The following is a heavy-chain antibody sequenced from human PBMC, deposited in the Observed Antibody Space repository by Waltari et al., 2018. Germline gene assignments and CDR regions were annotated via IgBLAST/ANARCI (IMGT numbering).Heavy chain of an antibody. Sequence: QVQLQQWGAGLLKPSETLSLTCAVSGGSFSGYYWSWIRQPPGQGLEWIGEINHSGSGNTNPTHKMRCSIAVDTYKNQFSLKLSSVTAADTAVYYCARGRPEAIFVVVILYRSYYYGMDVWGQGTTVTVSS. V-gene: IGHV4-34*04. J-gene: IGHJ6*02. CDR2: INHSGSG. D-gene: IGHD3-3*01. CDR3: ARGRPEAIFVVVILYRSYYYGMDV. CDR1: GGSFSGYY.